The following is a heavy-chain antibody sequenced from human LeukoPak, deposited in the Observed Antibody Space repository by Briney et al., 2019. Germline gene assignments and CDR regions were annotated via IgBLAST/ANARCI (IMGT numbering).Heavy chain of an antibody. V-gene: IGHV3-7*03. Sequence: GGSLRLSCAASGFTFTNYWMSWVRQAPGKGLELVANIKQDRSEKYYVDSVKGRFTISRDNSKNTLSLQMNSLRAEDTAVYYCAKNRYGDYASDYWGQGTLVTVSS. CDR2: IKQDRSEK. D-gene: IGHD4-17*01. CDR1: GFTFTNYW. J-gene: IGHJ4*02. CDR3: AKNRYGDYASDY.